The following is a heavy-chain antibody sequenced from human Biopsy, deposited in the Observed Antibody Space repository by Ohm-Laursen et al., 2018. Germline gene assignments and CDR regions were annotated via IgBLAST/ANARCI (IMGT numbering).Heavy chain of an antibody. CDR2: ISNSGTT. Sequence: PGTLSLTCTVSGVSISTYYWSWIRQPPGKGLQWIGSISNSGTTKSSPSLKSRVNISLHTSKNQLSLKLTCVTAADTAVYYCARLSTLFGVADFTDDWGQGTLVTVSS. D-gene: IGHD3-3*01. CDR3: ARLSTLFGVADFTDD. J-gene: IGHJ4*02. V-gene: IGHV4-59*08. CDR1: GVSISTYY.